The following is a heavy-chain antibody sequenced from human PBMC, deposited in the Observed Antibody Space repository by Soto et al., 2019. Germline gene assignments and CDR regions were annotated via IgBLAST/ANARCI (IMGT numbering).Heavy chain of an antibody. D-gene: IGHD2-15*01. J-gene: IGHJ6*02. CDR2: ITYDGGNK. CDR1: VVSFSSYS. Sequence: VGSLRLSCESSVVSFSSYSIHCVRQAPGKGLEWVSLITYDGGNKYYADSVKGRFTISRDKSEKKVFLEMNSLRVEDRAVYYCQSEEYWNGMEGWGQGTTVSVSS. CDR3: QSEEYWNGMEG. V-gene: IGHV3-30*03.